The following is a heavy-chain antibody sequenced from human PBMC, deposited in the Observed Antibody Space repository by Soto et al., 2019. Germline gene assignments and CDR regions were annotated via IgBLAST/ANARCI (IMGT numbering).Heavy chain of an antibody. J-gene: IGHJ6*02. CDR2: IYYSGST. CDR1: VGSISSGDYY. Sequence: SETLSLTCCVSVGSISSGDYYWSWIRQPPGKGLEWIGYIYYSGSTYYNPSLKSRVTISVDTSKNQFSLKLSSVTAADTAVYYCAREKGGYDSSAYYYYGMDVWGQGTTVTVSS. V-gene: IGHV4-30-4*01. CDR3: AREKGGYDSSAYYYYGMDV. D-gene: IGHD5-12*01.